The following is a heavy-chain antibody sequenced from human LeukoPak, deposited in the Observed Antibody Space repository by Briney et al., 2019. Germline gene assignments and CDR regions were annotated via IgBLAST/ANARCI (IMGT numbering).Heavy chain of an antibody. CDR3: ARSLDYGYYL. V-gene: IGHV1-2*02. D-gene: IGHD4-17*01. CDR1: GYTFTGYY. J-gene: IGHJ4*01. Sequence: SVPLDCQASGYTFTGYYMHWVRQAPGQGLEWMGWINPNSGGTNYAQKFQGRVTMTRDTSISTAYMELSRLRSDDTAVYYCARSLDYGYYLWGQGTLVTVSS. CDR2: INPNSGGT.